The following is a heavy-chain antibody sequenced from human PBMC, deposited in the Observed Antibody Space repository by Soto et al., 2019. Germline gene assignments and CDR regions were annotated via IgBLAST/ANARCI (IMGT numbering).Heavy chain of an antibody. V-gene: IGHV3-23*01. J-gene: IGHJ2*01. CDR3: AKAYSSIWSHWYFDL. Sequence: GGSVRLSCAASGFTFSSYAMNWVRQAPGKGLEWVSLIGGDGGSTYYADSVRGRFTISRDNSKNTLYLQMNSLRAEDTAIYYCAKAYSSIWSHWYFDLWGLGTLVTVSS. CDR1: GFTFSSYA. CDR2: IGGDGGST. D-gene: IGHD6-13*01.